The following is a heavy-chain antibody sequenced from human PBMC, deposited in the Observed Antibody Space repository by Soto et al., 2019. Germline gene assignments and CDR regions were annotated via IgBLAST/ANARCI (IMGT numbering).Heavy chain of an antibody. D-gene: IGHD3-22*01. CDR3: ARDLGGYYDSSSYAN. CDR2: IYYSGST. CDR1: GGSISPYY. V-gene: IGHV4-59*01. J-gene: IGHJ4*02. Sequence: QVQLQESGPRLVKPSETLSLTCTVSGGSISPYYWSWIRQPPGRGLEWIGYIYYSGSTNCNPSLKSRVPTSAATSKNQCSLKLSSVTAADTAVYYCARDLGGYYDSSSYANWGQGTLVTVSS.